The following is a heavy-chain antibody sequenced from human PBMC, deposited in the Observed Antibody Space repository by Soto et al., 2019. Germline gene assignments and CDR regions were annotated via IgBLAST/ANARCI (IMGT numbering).Heavy chain of an antibody. D-gene: IGHD3-9*01. Sequence: ASVKVSCKASGYTFTSYAMHWVRQAPGQRLEWMGWINAGNGNTKYSQKLQGRVTMTTDTSTSTAYMELRSLRSDDTAVYYCARGHPARLGYYGMDVWGQGTTVTVSS. V-gene: IGHV1-3*01. CDR3: ARGHPARLGYYGMDV. CDR1: GYTFTSYA. J-gene: IGHJ6*02. CDR2: INAGNGNT.